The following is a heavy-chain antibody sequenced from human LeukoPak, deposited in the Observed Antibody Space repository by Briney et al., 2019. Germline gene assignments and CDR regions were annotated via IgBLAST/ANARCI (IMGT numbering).Heavy chain of an antibody. CDR3: ARGSPIAATIIDY. V-gene: IGHV3-64*04. CDR2: ISSNEYDT. D-gene: IGHD2-15*01. Sequence: GGSLRLSCSASGFTFSAYFMHWVRQAPGKGLEYVSSISSNEYDTYYADSVKGRFTISRDNSKNTLFLQMNTLGAEDTAVYYCARGSPIAATIIDYWGQGTLVTVSS. CDR1: GFTFSAYF. J-gene: IGHJ4*02.